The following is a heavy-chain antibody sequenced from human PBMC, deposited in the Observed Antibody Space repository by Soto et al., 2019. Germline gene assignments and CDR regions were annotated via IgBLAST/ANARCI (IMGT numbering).Heavy chain of an antibody. CDR3: ARDRWRDGYDYGPDF. V-gene: IGHV1-18*01. J-gene: IGHJ4*02. CDR1: GYTFTSYG. D-gene: IGHD5-12*01. CDR2: ISAYNGNT. Sequence: QVQLVQSGAEVKKPGASVKVSCKASGYTFTSYGISWVRQAPGQGLEWTGWISAYNGNTNYAQKFQGRVTMTTDTSTSTAYMELRSLRSDDTAVYYCARDRWRDGYDYGPDFWGQGTLVTVSS.